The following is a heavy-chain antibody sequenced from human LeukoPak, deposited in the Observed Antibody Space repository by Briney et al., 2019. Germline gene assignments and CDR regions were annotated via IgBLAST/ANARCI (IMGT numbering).Heavy chain of an antibody. Sequence: SETLSLTCTVSGGSISSYYWSWIRQPPGKGLEWIEYIYYSGSTNYNPSLKSRVTISVDTSKNQFSLKLSSVTAADTAVYYCARVSAGAYYFDYWGQGTLVTVSS. CDR1: GGSISSYY. CDR3: ARVSAGAYYFDY. D-gene: IGHD6-19*01. J-gene: IGHJ4*02. V-gene: IGHV4-59*01. CDR2: IYYSGST.